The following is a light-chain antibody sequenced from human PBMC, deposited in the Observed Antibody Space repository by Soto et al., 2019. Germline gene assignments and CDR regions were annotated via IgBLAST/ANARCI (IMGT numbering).Light chain of an antibody. CDR2: GNS. J-gene: IGLJ1*01. V-gene: IGLV1-40*01. CDR3: QSYASSLSGFYV. Sequence: QSVLTQPPSVSGAPGQRVTISCTGSSSNIGAGYDVHWYQQLPGTAPKLLIYGNSNRPSGVPDRFSGSKSGTSASLAITGLQAEDEADSYCQSYASSLSGFYVFGTGTKLTVL. CDR1: SSNIGAGYD.